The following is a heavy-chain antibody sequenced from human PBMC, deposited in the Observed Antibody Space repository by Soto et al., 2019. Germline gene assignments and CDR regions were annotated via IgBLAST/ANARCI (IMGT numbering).Heavy chain of an antibody. V-gene: IGHV4-34*01. CDR2: INHSGST. D-gene: IGHD5-12*01. CDR1: GGSFSGYY. J-gene: IGHJ5*02. Sequence: PSETLSLTCAVYGGSFSGYYWSWIRQPPGKGLEWIGEINHSGSTNYNPSLKSRVTISVDTSKNQFSLKLSSVTAADTAVYYCAREGWITRNWFDPWGQGTLVTVSS. CDR3: AREGWITRNWFDP.